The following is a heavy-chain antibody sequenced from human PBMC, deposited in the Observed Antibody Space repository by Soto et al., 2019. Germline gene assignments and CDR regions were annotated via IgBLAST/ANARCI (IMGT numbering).Heavy chain of an antibody. J-gene: IGHJ4*02. CDR1: GYTFTSYY. CDR3: ARDQRGYRDGYNFEDSAGDY. CDR2: INPSGGST. Sequence: GASVKVSCKASGYTFTSYYMHWVRQAPGQGLEWMGIINPSGGSTSYAQKFQGRVTMTRDTSTSTVYMELSSLRSEDTAVYYCARDQRGYRDGYNFEDSAGDYWGQGTLVTVSS. D-gene: IGHD5-12*01. V-gene: IGHV1-46*01.